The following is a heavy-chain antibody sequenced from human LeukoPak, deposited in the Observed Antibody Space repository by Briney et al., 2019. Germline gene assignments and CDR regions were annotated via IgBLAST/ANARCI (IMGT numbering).Heavy chain of an antibody. CDR3: ARGYGVTWELPIDY. D-gene: IGHD1-26*01. Sequence: GGSLRLSCAASGLTFSSYGMHWVRQAPGKGLEWVAVIWYDGSNKYYADSVKGRFTISRDNSKNTLYLQMNSLRAEDTAVYYCARGYGVTWELPIDYWGQGTLVTVSS. V-gene: IGHV3-33*01. J-gene: IGHJ4*02. CDR2: IWYDGSNK. CDR1: GLTFSSYG.